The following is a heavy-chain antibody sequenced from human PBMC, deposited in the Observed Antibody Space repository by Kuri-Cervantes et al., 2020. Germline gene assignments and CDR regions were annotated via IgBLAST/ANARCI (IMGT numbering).Heavy chain of an antibody. CDR1: GGSFSGYY. V-gene: IGHV4-34*01. D-gene: IGHD7-27*01. Sequence: GSLRLSCAVYGGSFSGYYWSWIRQPPGKGLEWIGEITHSGSTNYNPSLKSRVTISVETSKNQFSLKLSSVTAADTAVYYCASMKRVNWGSNYYYMDVWGKGTTVTVSS. CDR2: ITHSGST. J-gene: IGHJ6*03. CDR3: ASMKRVNWGSNYYYMDV.